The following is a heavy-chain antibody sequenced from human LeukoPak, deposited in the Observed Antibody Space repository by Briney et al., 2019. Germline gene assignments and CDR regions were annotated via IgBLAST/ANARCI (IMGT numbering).Heavy chain of an antibody. CDR1: GGSINSYY. CDR2: IYYSGST. CDR3: AGANYYDSSGYYGNWFDP. V-gene: IGHV4-59*12. D-gene: IGHD3-22*01. Sequence: SETLSLTCTVSGGSINSYYWSWIRQPPGKGLEWIGYIYYSGSTNYNPSLKSRVTMSVDTSKNQFSLKLSSVTAADTAVYYCAGANYYDSSGYYGNWFDPWGQGTLVTVSS. J-gene: IGHJ5*02.